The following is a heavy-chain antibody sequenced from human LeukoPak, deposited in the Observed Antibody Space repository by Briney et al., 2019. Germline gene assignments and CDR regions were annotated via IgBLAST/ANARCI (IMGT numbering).Heavy chain of an antibody. V-gene: IGHV3-33*01. J-gene: IGHJ4*02. CDR1: GFTFSNYG. CDR3: ARDPVTPSWHAYDSSGLYY. D-gene: IGHD3-22*01. Sequence: GGSLRLSCAASGFTFSNYGMHWVRQAPGKGLEWVAVIWYDGNNKYYADSVRGRFTISRDNSKNTLYLQMNSLRAEDTAVYYRARDPVTPSWHAYDSSGLYYWGQGTLVTVSS. CDR2: IWYDGNNK.